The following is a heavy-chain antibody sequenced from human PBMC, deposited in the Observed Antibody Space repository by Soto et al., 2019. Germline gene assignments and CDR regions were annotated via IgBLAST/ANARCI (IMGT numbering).Heavy chain of an antibody. V-gene: IGHV3-7*03. Sequence: GGSLRLSCAASGFTFSMYWMSWVRQSPRKGLEWVANIKQDGSEKYYVDSVKGRFTISRDNAKNSVYLQMNSLRAEDTAVYYCVRDFEGSYADGPSEYWGQGKLVSVSS. D-gene: IGHD5-18*01. J-gene: IGHJ4*02. CDR1: GFTFSMYW. CDR2: IKQDGSEK. CDR3: VRDFEGSYADGPSEY.